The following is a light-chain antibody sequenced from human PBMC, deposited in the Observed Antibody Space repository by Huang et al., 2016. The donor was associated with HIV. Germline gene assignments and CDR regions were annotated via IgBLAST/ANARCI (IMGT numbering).Light chain of an antibody. CDR2: KVS. CDR1: QGLVYGDGNTY. Sequence: DVVMTQSPLSLPVSLGQPAAISCRSSQGLVYGDGNTYLNWFHQRPGQSPRRLIYKVSTRDSGVPDRFSGSGSGTDFTLKISRVEAEDVGVYYCMQGTHWPPTFGGGTKVEIK. J-gene: IGKJ4*01. CDR3: MQGTHWPPT. V-gene: IGKV2-30*01.